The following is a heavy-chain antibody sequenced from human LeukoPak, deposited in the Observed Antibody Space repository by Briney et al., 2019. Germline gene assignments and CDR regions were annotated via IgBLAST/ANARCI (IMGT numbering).Heavy chain of an antibody. CDR3: ARVAYYYDSSDYYSHAFDI. V-gene: IGHV3-74*01. CDR1: GFTFSSYW. D-gene: IGHD3-22*01. Sequence: TGGSLRPSCAASGFTFSSYWMRWVRQAPGKGLVWVSHINNDGSSTTYADSVKGRFTISRDNAKNTLYLQMNSLRDEDTAVYYCARVAYYYDSSDYYSHAFDIWGQGTMVTVSS. J-gene: IGHJ3*02. CDR2: INNDGSST.